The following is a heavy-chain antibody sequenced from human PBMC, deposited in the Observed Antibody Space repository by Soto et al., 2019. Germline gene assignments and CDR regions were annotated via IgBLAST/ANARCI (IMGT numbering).Heavy chain of an antibody. D-gene: IGHD3-9*01. CDR1: GFTFSNAW. CDR3: TTDLGEYYDIFFVYGMDV. Sequence: GGSLRLSCAASGFTFSNAWMNWVRQAPGKGLEWVGRIKSKTDGGTTDYAAPVKGRFTISRDDSKNTLYLQMNSLKTEDTAVYYCTTDLGEYYDIFFVYGMDVWGQGTTVTVSS. V-gene: IGHV3-15*07. CDR2: IKSKTDGGTT. J-gene: IGHJ6*02.